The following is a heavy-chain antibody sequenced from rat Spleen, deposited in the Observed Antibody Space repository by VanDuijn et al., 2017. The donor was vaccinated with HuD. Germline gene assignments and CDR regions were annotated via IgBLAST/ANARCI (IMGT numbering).Heavy chain of an antibody. J-gene: IGHJ2*01. V-gene: IGHV5-29*01. Sequence: EVQLVESGGGLVQPGRSLKLSCAASGFTFSNYGMAWVRQAPTKGLEWVATISYDGSSTYYRDSVKGRFTISRDNAKSTLYLLMNSLRSEDTATYYCARHEDYGGYSRDYFGYWGQGVMVTVSS. CDR1: GFTFSNYG. D-gene: IGHD1-11*01. CDR3: ARHEDYGGYSRDYFGY. CDR2: ISYDGSST.